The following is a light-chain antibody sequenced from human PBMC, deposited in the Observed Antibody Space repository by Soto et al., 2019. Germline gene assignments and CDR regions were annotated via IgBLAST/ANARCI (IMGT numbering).Light chain of an antibody. CDR1: QSVSSN. Sequence: EIVMTQSPANLSVSPGERATLSCRASQSVSSNLAWYQQKPGQAPRLLIYGASTRATGIPARFSGSGSGTEFTLTISSLQSEDFAVYYCQQYNNWPPGTFGPGTKVEIK. CDR2: GAS. CDR3: QQYNNWPPGT. V-gene: IGKV3-15*01. J-gene: IGKJ1*01.